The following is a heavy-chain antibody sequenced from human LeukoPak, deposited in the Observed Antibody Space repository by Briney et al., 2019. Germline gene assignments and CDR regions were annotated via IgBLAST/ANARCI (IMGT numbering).Heavy chain of an antibody. CDR3: ARPAVAASGDYYYMDV. Sequence: SETLSLTCTVSGDSISKYYWSWIRQPPGKALEWIGYIYYSGSTTYNPSLRSRVTISIDTSKNQFSLKLSSMTAADTAVYYCARPAVAASGDYYYMDVWGQGTTVTVSS. V-gene: IGHV4-59*08. CDR2: IYYSGST. J-gene: IGHJ6*03. D-gene: IGHD6-19*01. CDR1: GDSISKYY.